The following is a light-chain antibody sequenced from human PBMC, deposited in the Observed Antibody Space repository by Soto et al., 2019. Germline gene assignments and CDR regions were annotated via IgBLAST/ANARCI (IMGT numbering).Light chain of an antibody. J-gene: IGKJ1*01. CDR1: QSISNW. Sequence: DIQMTQSPSTLSASVGDRVTITCRASQSISNWLAWYQQKPGKAPKLLIHEASSLETGVPSRFSGSGSGTEFTLTISSLQPDDFATYYCQQYRSSGTFGQGTKVEIK. CDR2: EAS. V-gene: IGKV1-5*03. CDR3: QQYRSSGT.